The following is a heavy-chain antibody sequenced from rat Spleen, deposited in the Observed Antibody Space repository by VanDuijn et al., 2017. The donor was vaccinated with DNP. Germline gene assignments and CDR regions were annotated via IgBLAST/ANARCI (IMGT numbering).Heavy chain of an antibody. CDR1: GFSLTSHN. CDR3: ATGVY. CDR2: KWNNGGT. V-gene: IGHV2-30*01. Sequence: QVQLKESGPGLVQPSQTLSLTCTVSGFSLTSHNVHWVRQPTGKGLEWLGVKWNNGGTDYNSAIISRLSISRDTSKSQVFLKMNSLQTEDTAMYLCATGVYWGQGVMVTVSS. J-gene: IGHJ2*01. D-gene: IGHD4-2*01.